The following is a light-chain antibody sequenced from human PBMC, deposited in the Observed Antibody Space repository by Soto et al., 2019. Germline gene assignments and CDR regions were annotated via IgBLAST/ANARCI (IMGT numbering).Light chain of an antibody. CDR3: SSYAGSNTLV. CDR2: EVN. J-gene: IGLJ2*01. V-gene: IGLV2-8*01. CDR1: SRDVGAYEN. Sequence: QSALTQPPYASGTPGQSVTISCTGFSRDVGAYENVAWYEQHPGKAPKLIIYEVNKRPSGVPDRFSGSKSGNTASLTVSGLQAEDEADYYCSSYAGSNTLVFGGGTQLTVL.